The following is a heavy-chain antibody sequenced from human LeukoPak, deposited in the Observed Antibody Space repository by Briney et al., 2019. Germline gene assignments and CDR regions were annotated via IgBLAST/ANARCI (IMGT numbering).Heavy chain of an antibody. CDR1: GFSFSSYG. CDR3: TREGVEMATIYYFDY. Sequence: PGGSLRLSCAASGFSFSSYGMQWVRQAPGKGLERVGFIRSKAYGGTTEYAASVKGRFTISRDDSKSIAYLQMNSLKTEDTAVYYCTREGVEMATIYYFDYWGQGTLVTVSS. D-gene: IGHD5-24*01. V-gene: IGHV3-49*04. J-gene: IGHJ4*02. CDR2: IRSKAYGGTT.